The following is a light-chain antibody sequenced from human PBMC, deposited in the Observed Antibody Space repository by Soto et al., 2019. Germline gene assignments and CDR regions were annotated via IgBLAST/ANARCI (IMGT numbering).Light chain of an antibody. CDR1: SSDVGGYNY. CDR3: RSYTGSSTYVV. CDR2: DVS. Sequence: QSALTQPASVSGSPGQSITISCTGTSSDVGGYNYVSWYHQHPGKAPKLMIYDVSNRPSGVSNRFSGSKSGNTASLTISGLQAEDEGDYYCRSYTGSSTYVVFGGGTQLTVL. V-gene: IGLV2-14*01. J-gene: IGLJ2*01.